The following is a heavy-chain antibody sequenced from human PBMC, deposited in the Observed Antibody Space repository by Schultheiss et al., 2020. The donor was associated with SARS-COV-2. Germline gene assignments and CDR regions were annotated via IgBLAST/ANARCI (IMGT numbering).Heavy chain of an antibody. CDR1: GFTFSSYE. V-gene: IGHV3-48*01. Sequence: GGSLRLSCAASGFTFSSYEMNWVRQAPGKGLEWVSYISSSSSTIYYADSVKGRFTISRDNAKNSLYLQMNSLRAEDTAVYYCARDPNDYGDYGLDYWGQGTLVTVSS. CDR3: ARDPNDYGDYGLDY. CDR2: ISSSSSTI. D-gene: IGHD4-17*01. J-gene: IGHJ4*02.